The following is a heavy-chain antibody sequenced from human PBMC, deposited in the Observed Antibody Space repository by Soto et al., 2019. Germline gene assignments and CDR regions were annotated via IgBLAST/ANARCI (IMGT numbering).Heavy chain of an antibody. CDR3: ASLGDCSSADCHGTR. V-gene: IGHV4-4*02. D-gene: IGHD2-8*02. Sequence: SETLSLTCAVSGGSVSSNNWWTWVRQPPGQGLEWIGEIYQSGSTNYNPSLKSRVTISVDKFTNQFSLKLTSVTAADTAVYFCASLGDCSSADCHGTRWGQGILVRVSS. J-gene: IGHJ4*01. CDR1: GGSVSSNNW. CDR2: IYQSGST.